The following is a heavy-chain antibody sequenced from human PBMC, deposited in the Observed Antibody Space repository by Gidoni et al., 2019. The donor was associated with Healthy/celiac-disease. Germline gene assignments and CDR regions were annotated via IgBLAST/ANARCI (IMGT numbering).Heavy chain of an antibody. J-gene: IGHJ4*02. CDR2: IYSGGST. CDR1: GFTVSSNY. V-gene: IGHV3-53*01. Sequence: EVQLVESGGGLIQPGGSLRLSCAASGFTVSSNYMSWVRQAPGKGLEWVSVIYSGGSTYYADSVKGRFTISRDNSKNTLYLQMNSLRAEDTAVYYCARCTTYYYDSSGYYSSYYFDYWGQGTLVTVSS. D-gene: IGHD3-22*01. CDR3: ARCTTYYYDSSGYYSSYYFDY.